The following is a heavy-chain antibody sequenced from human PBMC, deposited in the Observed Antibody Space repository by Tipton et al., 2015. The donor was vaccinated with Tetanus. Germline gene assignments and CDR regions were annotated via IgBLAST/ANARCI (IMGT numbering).Heavy chain of an antibody. V-gene: IGHV4-31*03. D-gene: IGHD2-2*01. CDR2: IYYSGST. Sequence: TLSLTCSVSGASISSGGYFWNWIRHRPGKGLEWIGYIYYSGSTFYNPSLKSRVTISVDTSKNQFSLRLSSVTAADTAVYYCARRSYCSSSRCFDAFDLWGQGTMVTVSS. CDR3: ARRSYCSSSRCFDAFDL. J-gene: IGHJ3*01. CDR1: GASISSGGYF.